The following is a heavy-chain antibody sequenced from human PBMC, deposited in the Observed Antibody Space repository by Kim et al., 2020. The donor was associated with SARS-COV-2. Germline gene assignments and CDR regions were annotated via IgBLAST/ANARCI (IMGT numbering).Heavy chain of an antibody. D-gene: IGHD2-21*01. Sequence: LSLTCVASGFTFDIYAMSWVRQAPGKGLEWVSVISGGGVNKFYADPVRGRFTISRDNSKKTLFLQMNSLRDEDTALYYCSKVVIMDDYNYYYYYAMD. CDR3: SKVVIMDDYNYYYYYAMD. CDR2: ISGGGVNK. CDR1: GFTFDIYA. J-gene: IGHJ6*01. V-gene: IGHV3-23*01.